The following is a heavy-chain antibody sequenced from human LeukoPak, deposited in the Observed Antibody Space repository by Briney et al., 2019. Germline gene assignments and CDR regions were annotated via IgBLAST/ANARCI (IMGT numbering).Heavy chain of an antibody. J-gene: IGHJ4*02. CDR2: IYPGDSDT. CDR1: GYSFTSYR. Sequence: GESLKISCKGSGYSFTSYRIGWVRQMPGKGLEWMGIIYPGDSDTRYSPSFQGQVTISADKSISTAYLQWSSLKASDAAMYYCARQEYYYDSSGYKPPDYWGQGTLVTVSS. CDR3: ARQEYYYDSSGYKPPDY. D-gene: IGHD3-22*01. V-gene: IGHV5-51*01.